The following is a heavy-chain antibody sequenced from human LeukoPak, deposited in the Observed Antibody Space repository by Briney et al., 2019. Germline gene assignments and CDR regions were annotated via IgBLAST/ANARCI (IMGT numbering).Heavy chain of an antibody. CDR2: IKNDGAVK. D-gene: IGHD5-18*01. Sequence: GGSLTLSCAASGFTFSYHWMTWVRQAPGKGLEWVANIKNDGAVKNYVDSVKGRFTISRDNAKNSLYLQMNSLRAEDTAVYYCAREGYSYGLQIAYYFDYWGQGTLVTVSS. CDR3: AREGYSYGLQIAYYFDY. V-gene: IGHV3-7*01. CDR1: GFTFSYHW. J-gene: IGHJ4*02.